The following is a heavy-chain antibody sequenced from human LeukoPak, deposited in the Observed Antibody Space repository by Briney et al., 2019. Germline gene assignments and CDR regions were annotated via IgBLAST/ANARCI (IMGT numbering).Heavy chain of an antibody. D-gene: IGHD3-10*01. CDR3: ARGGGFRTGYFDY. Sequence: PGRSLRLSCAASGFTFSSYGMHWVRQAPGKGLEWVAVIWYDGSNKYYADSVKGRFTISRDNSKNTLYLQMNSLRAEDTAVYYCARGGGFRTGYFDYWGQGTLVTVSS. V-gene: IGHV3-33*01. J-gene: IGHJ4*02. CDR1: GFTFSSYG. CDR2: IWYDGSNK.